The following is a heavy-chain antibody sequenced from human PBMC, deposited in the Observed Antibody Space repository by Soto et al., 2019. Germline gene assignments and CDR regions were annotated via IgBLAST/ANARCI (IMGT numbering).Heavy chain of an antibody. CDR2: IYHSGST. J-gene: IGHJ6*02. D-gene: IGHD2-2*01. Sequence: PSETLSLTCAVSGGSISSSNWWSWVRQPPGKGLEWIGEIYHSGSTNYNPSLKSRVTISVDKSKNQFSLKLSSVTAADTAVYYCARALAVASCYCYGMDVWGQGTTVTVSS. CDR1: GGSISSSNW. CDR3: ARALAVASCYCYGMDV. V-gene: IGHV4-4*02.